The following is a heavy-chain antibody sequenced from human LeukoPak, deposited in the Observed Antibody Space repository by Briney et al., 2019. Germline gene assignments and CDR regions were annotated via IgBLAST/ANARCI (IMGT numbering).Heavy chain of an antibody. D-gene: IGHD3-10*01. Sequence: GGSLRLSCAASGFTFSSYVMGWVRQAPGKGLEWVSVISVSGGRTYYADSVKGRFTISRDNSENTLYLQMNSLRAEDTAVYYCAKAPGSYYAYYFDYWGQGTLVTVSS. J-gene: IGHJ4*02. V-gene: IGHV3-23*01. CDR2: ISVSGGRT. CDR3: AKAPGSYYAYYFDY. CDR1: GFTFSSYV.